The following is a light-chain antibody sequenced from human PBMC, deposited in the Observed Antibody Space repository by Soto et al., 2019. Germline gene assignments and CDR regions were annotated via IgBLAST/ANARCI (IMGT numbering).Light chain of an antibody. V-gene: IGKV3-20*01. J-gene: IGKJ1*01. CDR3: QKYGSSLRWK. CDR2: GAY. Sequence: DIVLTQAPETLSLSPVYIGTLSCSSIQYTNGRYVAWYQKRPGLAPRLIVYGAYKRATGIPDRFRGSGSGSEFTLTIRGLEPEDFALYYCQKYGSSLRWKLGKGNKVDLK. CDR1: QYTNGRY.